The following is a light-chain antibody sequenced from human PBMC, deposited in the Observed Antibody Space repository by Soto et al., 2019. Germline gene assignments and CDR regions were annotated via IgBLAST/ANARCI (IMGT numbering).Light chain of an antibody. CDR3: HQYGSSPPYT. J-gene: IGKJ2*01. Sequence: EVVLTQSPGTLSLSPGERATLSCRGSQSINNNYLAWYQQRPGQAPRLLIYGSSDRATVIPDRFSGSGSGTDFTLIISRLEPEDFAVYYCHQYGSSPPYTFGQGTKLDI. V-gene: IGKV3-20*01. CDR2: GSS. CDR1: QSINNNY.